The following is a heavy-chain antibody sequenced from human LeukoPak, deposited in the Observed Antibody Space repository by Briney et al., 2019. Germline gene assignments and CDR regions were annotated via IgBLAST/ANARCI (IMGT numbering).Heavy chain of an antibody. CDR3: ARGGYCSGGSCYSGWFDP. J-gene: IGHJ5*02. D-gene: IGHD2-15*01. CDR2: INHSGST. Sequence: SETLSLTCAVYGGSFSGYYWSWIRQPPGKGLEWIGEINHSGSTNYNPSLKSRVTISVDTSKNKFSLKLSSVTAADTAVYYCARGGYCSGGSCYSGWFDPWGQGTLVTVSS. V-gene: IGHV4-34*01. CDR1: GGSFSGYY.